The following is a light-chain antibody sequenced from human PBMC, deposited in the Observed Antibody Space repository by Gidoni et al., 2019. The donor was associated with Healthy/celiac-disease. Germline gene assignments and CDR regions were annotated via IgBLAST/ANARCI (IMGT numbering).Light chain of an antibody. CDR1: QSISSY. V-gene: IGKV1-39*01. Sequence: IQMTQSPSSLSASVGYRVTITCRASQSISSYLNGYQQKPGKAPKLLIYAASSLQSGVPSRFSGSGSGTDFTLTISSLQHEDFATYYCQQSYSTPPVTFXXXTRLEIK. CDR3: QQSYSTPPVT. J-gene: IGKJ5*01. CDR2: AAS.